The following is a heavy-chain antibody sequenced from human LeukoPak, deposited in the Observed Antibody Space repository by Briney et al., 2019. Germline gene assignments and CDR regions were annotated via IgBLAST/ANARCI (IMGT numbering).Heavy chain of an antibody. V-gene: IGHV3-15*01. Sequence: VGQSSKKELEWVGRIKSKAEGETKEYTASVKGRFTIPRGDSKSRLYLQMSSLKAEDTAVYYCATGIVTGTSRWGQGTLVAVSS. D-gene: IGHD1-20*01. CDR3: ATGIVTGTSR. J-gene: IGHJ4*02. CDR2: IKSKAEGETK.